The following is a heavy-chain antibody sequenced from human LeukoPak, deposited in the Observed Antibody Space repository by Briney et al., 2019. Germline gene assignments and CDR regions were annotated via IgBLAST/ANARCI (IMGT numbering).Heavy chain of an antibody. CDR2: ISSSSSTI. V-gene: IGHV3-48*01. CDR3: ARGGYDFWSGYRFNY. D-gene: IGHD3-3*01. CDR1: GFIFSSYS. Sequence: GGSLRLCCAASGFIFSSYSMNWVRQAPGKGLEWVSYISSSSSTIYYADSVKGRFTISRDNAKNSLYLQMNSLRAEDTAVYYCARGGYDFWSGYRFNYWGQGTLVTVSS. J-gene: IGHJ4*02.